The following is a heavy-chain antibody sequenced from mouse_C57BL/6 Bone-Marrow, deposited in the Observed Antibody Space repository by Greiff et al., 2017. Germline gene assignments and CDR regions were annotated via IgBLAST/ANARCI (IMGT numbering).Heavy chain of an antibody. V-gene: IGHV2-3*01. Sequence: QVQLQQSGPGLVAPSPSLSITCTVSGFSLTSYGVSWVRQPPGKGLEWLGVRWGDGCTNYHSALISRLGISKDNSKSQVFLKQNRLQTDDTATYYCAKEGTTVVGDNWGQGTTLTVSS. J-gene: IGHJ2*01. CDR1: GFSLTSYG. CDR3: AKEGTTVVGDN. CDR2: RWGDGCT. D-gene: IGHD1-1*01.